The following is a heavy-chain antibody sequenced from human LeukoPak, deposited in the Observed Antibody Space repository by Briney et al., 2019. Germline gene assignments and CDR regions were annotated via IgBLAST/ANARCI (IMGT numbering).Heavy chain of an antibody. CDR2: TRNKANSYTT. V-gene: IGHV3-72*01. Sequence: GGSLRLSCAASGFTFSDHYMDWVRQAPGKGLEWVGRTRNKANSYTTEYAASVKGRFTISRDDSKNSLYLQMNSLKTEDTAVYYCARGGGAFDIWGQGTMVTVSS. J-gene: IGHJ3*02. CDR1: GFTFSDHY. CDR3: ARGGGAFDI.